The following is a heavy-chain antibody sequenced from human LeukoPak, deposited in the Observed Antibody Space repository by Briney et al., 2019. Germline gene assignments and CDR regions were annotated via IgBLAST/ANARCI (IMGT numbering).Heavy chain of an antibody. CDR1: GGSISSYY. D-gene: IGHD3-3*01. CDR3: ARAGGVWFDP. Sequence: SETLSLTCTVSGGSISSYYWSWIRQPPGKGLEWIGYIYYSGSTNYNPSLKSRVTISVDTSKNQFSLKLSSVTAANTAVYYCARAGGVWFDPWGQGTLVTVSS. CDR2: IYYSGST. V-gene: IGHV4-59*01. J-gene: IGHJ5*02.